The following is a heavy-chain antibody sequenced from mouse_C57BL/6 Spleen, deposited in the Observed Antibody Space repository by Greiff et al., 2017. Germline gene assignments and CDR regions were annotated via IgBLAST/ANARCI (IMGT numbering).Heavy chain of an antibody. Sequence: QVQLKQSGPGLVQPSQSLSITCTVSGFSLTSYGVHWVRQSPGKGLEWLGVIWSGGSTDYNAAFISRLSISKDNSKSQVFFKMNSLQADDTAIYYCARGRFNYYAMDYWGQGTSVTVSS. J-gene: IGHJ4*01. CDR2: IWSGGST. CDR1: GFSLTSYG. CDR3: ARGRFNYYAMDY. V-gene: IGHV2-2*01.